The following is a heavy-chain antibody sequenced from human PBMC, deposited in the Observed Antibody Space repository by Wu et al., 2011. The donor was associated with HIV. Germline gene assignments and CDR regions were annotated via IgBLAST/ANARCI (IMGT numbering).Heavy chain of an antibody. CDR3: ARDPLVRGRTWRLQNYSNP. V-gene: IGHV1-46*01. D-gene: IGHD3-10*01. J-gene: IGHJ5*02. CDR1: GYNFTSYS. CDR2: INPSGGST. Sequence: QVQLEQSGAEVKKPGASVKVSCKASGYNFTSYSVHWVRQAPGQGLEWMGIINPSGGSTNYAQTFQDRVTMTRDTSTSTVYMELSSLRSDDTAEYYCARDPLVRGRTWRLQNYSNPWGQGTLVIVSS.